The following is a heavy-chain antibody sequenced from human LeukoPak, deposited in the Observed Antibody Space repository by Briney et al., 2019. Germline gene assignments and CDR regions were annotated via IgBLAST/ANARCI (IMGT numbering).Heavy chain of an antibody. Sequence: SETLSLTCTVSGGSVSSGDYYWTWIRQPPGEGLEWIGYIYYSGHTYYNPSLKSRLTMSLDTSKNQFSLNLSSVTATDTAVYYCASTRRDDYVWGSYRTRAFDTWGQGTMVTVSS. V-gene: IGHV4-30-4*01. CDR1: GGSVSSGDYY. CDR2: IYYSGHT. D-gene: IGHD3-16*02. J-gene: IGHJ3*02. CDR3: ASTRRDDYVWGSYRTRAFDT.